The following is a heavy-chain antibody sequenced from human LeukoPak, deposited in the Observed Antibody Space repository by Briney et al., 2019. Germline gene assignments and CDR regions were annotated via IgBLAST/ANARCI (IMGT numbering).Heavy chain of an antibody. Sequence: GGSLRLSCAASGFTFDDYAMHWVRHAPGKGLEWVSGISWNSGSIGYADSVKGRFTISRDNAKNSLYLQMNSLRAEDTALYYCAKDGVPAVAGTLGFDPWGQGTLVTVSS. J-gene: IGHJ5*02. D-gene: IGHD6-19*01. CDR2: ISWNSGSI. CDR1: GFTFDDYA. CDR3: AKDGVPAVAGTLGFDP. V-gene: IGHV3-9*01.